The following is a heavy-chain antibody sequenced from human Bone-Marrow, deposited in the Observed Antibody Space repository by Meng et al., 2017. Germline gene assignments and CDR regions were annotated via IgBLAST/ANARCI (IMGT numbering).Heavy chain of an antibody. J-gene: IGHJ5*02. CDR2: INHSGST. Sequence: VQLQQWGAGLLKPSETLSLTVAVYGGSFSGYYWSWIRQPPGKGLEWIGEINHSGSTNYNPSLKSRVTISVDTSKNQFSLKLSSVTAADTAVYYCAKARLWGDNWFDPWGQGTLVTVSS. CDR3: AKARLWGDNWFDP. D-gene: IGHD3-16*01. CDR1: GGSFSGYY. V-gene: IGHV4-34*01.